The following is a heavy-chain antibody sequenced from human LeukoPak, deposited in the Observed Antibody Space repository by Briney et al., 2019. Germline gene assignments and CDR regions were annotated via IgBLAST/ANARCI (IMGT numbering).Heavy chain of an antibody. Sequence: SETLSLTCAVYGGSFSGYYWSWIRQPPGRGLEWIGEINHSGSTNYNPSLKSRVTISVDTSKNQFSLKLSSVTAAGTAVYYCARGRGSGWYKVDFDYWGQGTLVTVSS. CDR3: ARGRGSGWYKVDFDY. CDR2: INHSGST. V-gene: IGHV4-34*01. CDR1: GGSFSGYY. J-gene: IGHJ4*02. D-gene: IGHD6-19*01.